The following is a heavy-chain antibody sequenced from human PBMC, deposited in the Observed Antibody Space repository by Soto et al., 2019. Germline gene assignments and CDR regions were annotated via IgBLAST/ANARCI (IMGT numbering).Heavy chain of an antibody. V-gene: IGHV4-59*08. CDR1: GGSISRYY. Sequence: SETLSLTCTVSGGSISRYYWSWIRQPPGKGLEWIGYIYYSGSTNYNPSLKSRVTISVDTSKNQFSLKLSSVTAADTAVYYCARHVIEMAPFGYWGQGTLVTVSS. J-gene: IGHJ4*02. CDR2: IYYSGST. CDR3: ARHVIEMAPFGY.